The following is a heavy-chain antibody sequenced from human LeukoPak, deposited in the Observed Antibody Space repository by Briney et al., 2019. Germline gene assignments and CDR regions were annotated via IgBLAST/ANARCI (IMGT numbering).Heavy chain of an antibody. CDR2: IYYSGST. V-gene: IGHV4-59*01. J-gene: IGHJ4*02. Sequence: SETLSLTCTVSGGSISSYYWSWIRQPPGKGLEWIGYIYYSGSTNYNPSLKSRVTISVDTSKNQFSLKLSSVTAVDTAVYYCARVRLAAMARIFDYWGQGTLVTVSS. CDR1: GGSISSYY. D-gene: IGHD5-18*01. CDR3: ARVRLAAMARIFDY.